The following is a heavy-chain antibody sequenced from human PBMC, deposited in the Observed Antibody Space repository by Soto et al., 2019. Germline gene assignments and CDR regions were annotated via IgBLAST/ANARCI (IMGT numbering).Heavy chain of an antibody. CDR3: SRVDPGETSPFDH. CDR2: INPFDRSR. V-gene: IGHV1-46*03. J-gene: IGHJ4*02. Sequence: QVQLVQSGAEVKKPGASVKVSCKASGYIFTSYYIHWVRQAPGQGLEWMGWINPFDRSRMFAQSFQGRVPMTRDTSTSTVYMEVSSLRSEDTAVYYCSRVDPGETSPFDHWGQGTLVTVSS. D-gene: IGHD3-10*01. CDR1: GYIFTSYY.